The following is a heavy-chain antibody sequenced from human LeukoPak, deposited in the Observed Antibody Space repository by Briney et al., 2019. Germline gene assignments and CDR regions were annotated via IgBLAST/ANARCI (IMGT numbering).Heavy chain of an antibody. CDR1: GFTFSSYW. D-gene: IGHD3-22*01. V-gene: IGHV3-74*01. J-gene: IGHJ5*02. Sequence: GGSLRLSCAASGFTFSSYWMHWVRQAPGKGLVWVPRINTDGRITNYADSVKGRFTISRDNAKNTLFLQMNSLRAEDTAVYYCTRDGSRGARWYYYDSSGYYYWFDPWGQGTLVTVSS. CDR2: INTDGRIT. CDR3: TRDGSRGARWYYYDSSGYYYWFDP.